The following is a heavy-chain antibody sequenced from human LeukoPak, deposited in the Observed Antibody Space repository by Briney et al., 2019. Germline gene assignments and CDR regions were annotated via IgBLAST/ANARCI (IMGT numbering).Heavy chain of an antibody. D-gene: IGHD3-22*01. Sequence: GGSLRLSCAASGFTFSSYWMSWVRQVPGKGLEWVANIKQDGSEKYYADSVKGRFTISRDNAKNSLYLQMNSLRAEDTAVYYCARDYYDTFFDYWGQGTLVTVSS. J-gene: IGHJ4*02. CDR3: ARDYYDTFFDY. CDR2: IKQDGSEK. CDR1: GFTFSSYW. V-gene: IGHV3-7*01.